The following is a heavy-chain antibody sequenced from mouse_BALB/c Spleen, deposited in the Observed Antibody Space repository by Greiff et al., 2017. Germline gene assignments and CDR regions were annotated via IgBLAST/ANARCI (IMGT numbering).Heavy chain of an antibody. V-gene: IGHV1S135*01. J-gene: IGHJ1*01. Sequence: VQLQQSGPELMKPGASVKISCKASGYSFTSYYMHWVKQSHGKSLEWIGYIDPFNGGTSYNQKFKGKATLTVDKSSSTAYMHLSSLTSEDSAVYYCAREKESLLRGFEVWGAGTTVTVSS. CDR1: GYSFTSYY. CDR2: IDPFNGGT. D-gene: IGHD1-2*01. CDR3: AREKESLLRGFEV.